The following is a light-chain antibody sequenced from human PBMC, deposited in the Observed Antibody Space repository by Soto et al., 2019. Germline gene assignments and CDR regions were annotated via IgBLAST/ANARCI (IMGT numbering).Light chain of an antibody. CDR2: SFN. J-gene: IGLJ1*01. CDR3: AAWDDSLNGYV. Sequence: QAVVTQSPSASGTPGQRVSISCSGSSSNIGSNTVNWYQQLPGTAPKLLIYSFNQRPSGVPDRFSGSKSGTSASLAISGLQSEDEADYYCAAWDDSLNGYVFGTGTKLTVL. CDR1: SSNIGSNT. V-gene: IGLV1-44*01.